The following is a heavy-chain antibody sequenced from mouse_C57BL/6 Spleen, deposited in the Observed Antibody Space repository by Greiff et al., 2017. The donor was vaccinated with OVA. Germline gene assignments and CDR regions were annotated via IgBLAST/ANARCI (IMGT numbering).Heavy chain of an antibody. CDR1: GYTFTNYW. Sequence: VQLQQSGAELVRPGTSVKMSCKASGYTFTNYWIGWAKQRPGHGLEWIGDIYPGGGYTNYNEKFKGKATLTADKSSSTAYMQFSSLTSEDSAIYYCARGGYYGNYGWYFDVWGTGTTVTVSS. CDR2: IYPGGGYT. D-gene: IGHD2-1*01. CDR3: ARGGYYGNYGWYFDV. J-gene: IGHJ1*03. V-gene: IGHV1-63*01.